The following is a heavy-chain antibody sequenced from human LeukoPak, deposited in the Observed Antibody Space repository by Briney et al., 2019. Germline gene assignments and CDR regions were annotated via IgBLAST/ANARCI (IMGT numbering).Heavy chain of an antibody. D-gene: IGHD3-22*01. Sequence: PGGSLRLSCAASGFTFDDYAMHWVRQAPGKGLEWVSGISWNSGSIGYADSVKGRFTISRDNAKNSLYLQMNSLRAEDTALYYCAKDIGYDSSCFLDYWGQGTLVTVSS. CDR2: ISWNSGSI. J-gene: IGHJ4*02. CDR3: AKDIGYDSSCFLDY. V-gene: IGHV3-9*01. CDR1: GFTFDDYA.